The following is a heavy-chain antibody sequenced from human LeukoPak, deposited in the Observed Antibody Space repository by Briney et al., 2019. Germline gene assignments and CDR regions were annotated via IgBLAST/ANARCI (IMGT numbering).Heavy chain of an antibody. J-gene: IGHJ4*02. CDR2: INPNSGGA. V-gene: IGHV1-2*02. CDR3: ATGHSYLRLLDY. CDR1: GHTFTAYY. D-gene: IGHD5-18*01. Sequence: ASVKVSCKASGHTFTAYYMHWVRQAPGQGLEWMGWINPNSGGANYAQKFLGRVTMTRDTSISTAYMELSSLTSDDTAVYYCATGHSYLRLLDYWGQGTLVTVSS.